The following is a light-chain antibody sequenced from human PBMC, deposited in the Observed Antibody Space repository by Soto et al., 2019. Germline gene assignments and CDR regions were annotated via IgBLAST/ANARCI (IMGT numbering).Light chain of an antibody. CDR1: SSYIASYDY. V-gene: IGLV2-14*03. CDR3: TSFTTADTHV. CDR2: DVS. J-gene: IGLJ1*01. Sequence: QSVLTQPASVSGSPGQSITVSCIGTSSYIASYDYVSWYQQHPGKVPKLMIYDVSNRPSGVSNRFSGSKSGNTASLTISGLQAEDEADYYCTSFTTADTHVFGTGTKVTV.